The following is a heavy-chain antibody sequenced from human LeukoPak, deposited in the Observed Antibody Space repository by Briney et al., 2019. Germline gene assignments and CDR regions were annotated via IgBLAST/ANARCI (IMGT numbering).Heavy chain of an antibody. CDR2: INHSGST. D-gene: IGHD3-22*01. J-gene: IGHJ6*03. CDR1: GGSFSGYY. CDR3: ARVRFGVVVVMSTYYYYMDV. V-gene: IGHV4-34*01. Sequence: SETLSLTCAVYGGSFSGYYWSWIRQPPGKGLEWIGEINHSGSTNYNPSLKSRVTISVDTSKNQFSLKLSSVTAADTAVYYCARVRFGVVVVMSTYYYYMDVWGKGTTVTVSS.